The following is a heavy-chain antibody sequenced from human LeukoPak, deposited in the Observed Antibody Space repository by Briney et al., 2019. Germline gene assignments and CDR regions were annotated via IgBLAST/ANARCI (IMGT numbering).Heavy chain of an antibody. CDR1: GGTFSSYA. Sequence: GASVKVSCKASGGTFSSYAISWVRQAPGQGLEWMGGIIPIFGTANYAQKLQGRVTITADKSTSTAYMELSSLRSEDTAVYYCATARDGYSYGLGGGYFDYWGQGTLVTVSS. CDR3: ATARDGYSYGLGGGYFDY. J-gene: IGHJ4*02. D-gene: IGHD5-18*01. CDR2: IIPIFGTA. V-gene: IGHV1-69*06.